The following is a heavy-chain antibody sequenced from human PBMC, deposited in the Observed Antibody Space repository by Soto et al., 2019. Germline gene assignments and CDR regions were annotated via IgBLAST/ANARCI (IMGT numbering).Heavy chain of an antibody. CDR3: AHSVVAGLGYYFDY. CDR1: GFSLSTTRVG. V-gene: IGHV2-5*02. Sequence: QITLKESGPTLVKPTQTLTLTCTFSGFSLSTTRVGVGWIRQPPGKALEWLALIYWDDDKRYSPSLKSRLTIHKDTSKHQVVLTMTNMDPVDTATYYCAHSVVAGLGYYFDYWGQGTLVTVSS. D-gene: IGHD6-19*01. J-gene: IGHJ4*02. CDR2: IYWDDDK.